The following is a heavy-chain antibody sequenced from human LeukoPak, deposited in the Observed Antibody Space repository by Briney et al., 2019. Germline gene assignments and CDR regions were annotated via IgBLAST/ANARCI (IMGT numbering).Heavy chain of an antibody. V-gene: IGHV3-30*18. D-gene: IGHD6-6*01. J-gene: IGHJ4*02. CDR2: ISYDGSNK. Sequence: PGRSLRLSCAASGFTFSSYGMHWVRQAPGKGLEWVAVISYDGSNKYYADSVKGRFTISRDNSKNTLYLQMNSLRAEDTAVYYCAKGDSSSEGFDYWGQGTLVTVSS. CDR1: GFTFSSYG. CDR3: AKGDSSSEGFDY.